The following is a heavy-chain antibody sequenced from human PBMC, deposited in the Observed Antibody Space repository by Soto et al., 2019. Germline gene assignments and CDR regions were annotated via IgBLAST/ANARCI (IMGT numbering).Heavy chain of an antibody. CDR1: GGTFSSYA. CDR2: IIPIFGTA. V-gene: IGHV1-69*06. Sequence: ASVKVSCKASGGTFSSYAISWVRQAPVQGLEWMGGIIPIFGTANYAQKFQGRVTITADKSTSTAYMELSSLRSEDTAVYYCARVSDFYCSGGSCNYGMDVWGQGTTVTVSS. CDR3: ARVSDFYCSGGSCNYGMDV. J-gene: IGHJ6*02. D-gene: IGHD2-15*01.